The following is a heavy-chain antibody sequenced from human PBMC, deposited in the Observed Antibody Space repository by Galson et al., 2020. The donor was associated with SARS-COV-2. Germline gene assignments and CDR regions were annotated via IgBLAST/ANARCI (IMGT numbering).Heavy chain of an antibody. CDR2: IRSSSGTI. D-gene: IGHD1-1*01. J-gene: IGHJ4*02. CDR1: GFTFSRYT. CDR3: ARERLEY. Sequence: GESLKISCAASGFTFSRYTMNWVRQAPVKGLELVAYIRSSSGTIYYADSVKGRFTISRDNAKKSLYLQLNSLRVEDTAVYYCARERLEYWGQGTLVIVAS. V-gene: IGHV3-48*04.